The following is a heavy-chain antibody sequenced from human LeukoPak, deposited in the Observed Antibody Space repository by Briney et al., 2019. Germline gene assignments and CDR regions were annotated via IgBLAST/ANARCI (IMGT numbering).Heavy chain of an antibody. CDR3: TTVIMGTPKDDY. Sequence: GGSLRLSCAASGFMFSSYAMSWVRQAPGKGLEWVGRIRSEADGGTLDYAALVKGRFTISRDASKNTLYLQMNSLKTEDTAVYYCTTVIMGTPKDDYWGQGTLVTVSS. V-gene: IGHV3-15*01. J-gene: IGHJ4*02. CDR2: IRSEADGGTL. CDR1: GFMFSSYA. D-gene: IGHD4-23*01.